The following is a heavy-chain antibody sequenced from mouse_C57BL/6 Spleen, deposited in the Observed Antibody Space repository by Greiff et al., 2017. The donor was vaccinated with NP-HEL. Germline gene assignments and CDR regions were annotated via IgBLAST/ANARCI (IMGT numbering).Heavy chain of an antibody. Sequence: EVQVVESGGGLVKPGGSLKLSCAASGFTFSDYGMHWVRQAPEKGLEWVAYLSSGSSTIYYADTVKGRFTISRDNAKNTLFLQMTSLRSEDTAMYYCARDPYYGSSYYYFDYWGQGTTLTVSS. CDR3: ARDPYYGSSYYYFDY. D-gene: IGHD1-1*01. J-gene: IGHJ2*01. V-gene: IGHV5-17*01. CDR1: GFTFSDYG. CDR2: LSSGSSTI.